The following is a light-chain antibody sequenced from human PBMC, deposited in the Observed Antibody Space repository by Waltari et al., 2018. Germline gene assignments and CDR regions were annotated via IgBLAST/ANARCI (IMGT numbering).Light chain of an antibody. CDR2: DAS. V-gene: IGKV3-11*01. CDR3: QQRSNWPPWT. J-gene: IGKJ1*01. CDR1: QSVSSY. Sequence: ELVLTQSPATLSLSPGDSATLSCRASQSVSSYLAWYQQKPGQAPRLLIYDASNRATGIPARFSGSGSGTDFTLTISSLEPEDFAVYYCQQRSNWPPWTFGQGTKVEIK.